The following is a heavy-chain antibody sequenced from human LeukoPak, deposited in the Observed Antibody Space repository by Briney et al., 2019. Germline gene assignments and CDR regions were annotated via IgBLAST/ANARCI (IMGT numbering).Heavy chain of an antibody. CDR1: GGSFSGYY. CDR2: MNHSGSS. V-gene: IGHV4-34*01. CDR3: ARTRRLAYCGGDCSAFQH. Sequence: PSGTLSLTCAVYGGSFSGYYWSWLRQPPGKGLEWVGVMNHSGSSNYNPSLKSRVTISVDTSKNQFSLKLSSVTAADTAVYYCARTRRLAYCGGDCSAFQHWGQGTLVTVSS. D-gene: IGHD2-21*02. J-gene: IGHJ1*01.